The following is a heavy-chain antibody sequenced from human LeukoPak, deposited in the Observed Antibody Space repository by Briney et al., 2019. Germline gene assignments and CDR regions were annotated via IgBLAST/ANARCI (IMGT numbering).Heavy chain of an antibody. V-gene: IGHV4-31*03. J-gene: IGHJ4*02. CDR1: GGSISSGGYY. Sequence: SQTLSLTCTVSGGSISSGGYYWSWIRQHPGRGLEWIGYIYYSGSTYYNPSLKSRVTISVDTSENQFSLKLSSVTAADTAVYYCARQDSSSWYYFDYWGQGTLVTVSS. D-gene: IGHD6-13*01. CDR3: ARQDSSSWYYFDY. CDR2: IYYSGST.